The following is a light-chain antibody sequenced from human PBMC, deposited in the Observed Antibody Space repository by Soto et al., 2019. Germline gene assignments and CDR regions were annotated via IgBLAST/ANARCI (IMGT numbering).Light chain of an antibody. V-gene: IGKV3-20*01. CDR1: QSVSSNY. Sequence: IVLTQSPCTLALSPRERASLSCRASQSVSSNYLVWYRQKPGQALRLLVYGASSRATGIPDRFSGSGSGTEFTLSISSLQSEDFAVYYCQQYSNWPPITFGQGTRLEI. J-gene: IGKJ5*01. CDR3: QQYSNWPPIT. CDR2: GAS.